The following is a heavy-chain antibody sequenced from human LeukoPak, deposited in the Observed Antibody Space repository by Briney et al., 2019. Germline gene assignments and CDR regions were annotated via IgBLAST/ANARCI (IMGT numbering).Heavy chain of an antibody. CDR3: ARIEDVTRGYNHAYYFDY. J-gene: IGHJ4*02. V-gene: IGHV4-59*04. CDR2: IFHNGNT. D-gene: IGHD5-18*01. Sequence: SETLSLTCTVSGGSITTYYWSWIRQPPGKGLEWIGNIFHNGNTYYNPSLKSRVTMSIDTSKKQFSLKLRTATAADTAVYYCARIEDVTRGYNHAYYFDYWGQGTLVTVSS. CDR1: GGSITTYY.